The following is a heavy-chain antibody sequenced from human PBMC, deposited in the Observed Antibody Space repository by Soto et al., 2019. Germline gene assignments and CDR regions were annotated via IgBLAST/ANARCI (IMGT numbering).Heavy chain of an antibody. CDR3: ARGWFDCSGGSCYFEYFQH. CDR2: IYYSGST. V-gene: IGHV4-30-4*01. J-gene: IGHJ1*01. D-gene: IGHD2-15*01. CDR1: GGSIGSGGDY. Sequence: SETMSLTCTVSGGSIGSGGDYWSWIRQPPGKGLEWIGYIYYSGSTYYNPSLKSRVTISVDTSKNQFSLKLSSVTAADTAVYYCARGWFDCSGGSCYFEYFQHWGQGTLVTVSS.